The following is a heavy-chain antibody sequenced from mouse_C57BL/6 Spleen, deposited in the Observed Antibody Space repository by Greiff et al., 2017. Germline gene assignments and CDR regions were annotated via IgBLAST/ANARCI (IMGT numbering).Heavy chain of an antibody. D-gene: IGHD2-5*01. CDR3: ARNYYSNPHYYAMDY. Sequence: QVQLQQSGAELVRPGASVKLSCKASGYTFTDYYINWVKQRPGQGLEWIARIYPGSGNTYYNEKFKGKATLTAEKSSSTAYMQLSSLTSEDSAVYFCARNYYSNPHYYAMDYWGQGTSVTVSS. J-gene: IGHJ4*01. CDR2: IYPGSGNT. CDR1: GYTFTDYY. V-gene: IGHV1-76*01.